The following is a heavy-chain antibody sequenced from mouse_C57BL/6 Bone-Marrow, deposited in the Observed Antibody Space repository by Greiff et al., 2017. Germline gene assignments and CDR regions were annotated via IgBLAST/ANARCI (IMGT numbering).Heavy chain of an antibody. D-gene: IGHD2-4*01. CDR1: GFTFSSYA. Sequence: DMMLVESGEGLVKPGGSLKLSCAASGFTFSSYAMSWVRQTPEKRLEWVAYISSGGDYIYQADTVKGRFTISRDNARNTLYLQMSSLESEDTAMYYCTRGGDYGAFAYWGQGTLVTVSA. J-gene: IGHJ3*01. CDR2: ISSGGDYI. CDR3: TRGGDYGAFAY. V-gene: IGHV5-9-1*02.